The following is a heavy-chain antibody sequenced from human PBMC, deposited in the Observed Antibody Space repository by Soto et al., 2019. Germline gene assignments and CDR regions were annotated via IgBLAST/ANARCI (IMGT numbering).Heavy chain of an antibody. D-gene: IGHD1-7*01. CDR2: IYYSGST. CDR3: ARDFWSWNYADEYNDPKKGRKDYYGMDV. J-gene: IGHJ6*02. CDR1: GGSISSSSYY. V-gene: IGHV4-39*02. Sequence: QLQLQESGPGLVKPSETLSLTCTVSGGSISSSSYYWGWIRQPPGKGLEWIGSIYYSGSTYYNPSLKSRVTISVDTSKNQFSLKLSSVTAADTAVYYCARDFWSWNYADEYNDPKKGRKDYYGMDVWGQGTTVTVSS.